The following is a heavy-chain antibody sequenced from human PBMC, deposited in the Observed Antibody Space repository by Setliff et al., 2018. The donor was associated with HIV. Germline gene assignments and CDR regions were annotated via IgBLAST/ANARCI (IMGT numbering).Heavy chain of an antibody. CDR2: IHSDGSTT. Sequence: GGSLRLSCAASGFTFSSFVMTWVRQAPGKGLEWVSRIHSDGSTTSYADSVKGRFIISRDNAKNTLYLQMNGLRVEDTAEYYCAKELAASGLGYFDSWGRGSLVTVSS. D-gene: IGHD3-22*01. V-gene: IGHV3-23*03. J-gene: IGHJ4*02. CDR3: AKELAASGLGYFDS. CDR1: GFTFSSFV.